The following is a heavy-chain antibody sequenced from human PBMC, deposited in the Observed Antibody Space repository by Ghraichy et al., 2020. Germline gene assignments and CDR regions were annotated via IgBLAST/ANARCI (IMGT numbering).Heavy chain of an antibody. CDR3: ARGFGAFEDFYVHSYYYMGV. J-gene: IGHJ6*03. CDR1: GGTFSSFV. D-gene: IGHD3-10*01. V-gene: IGHV1-69*06. CDR2: IIPEFGPP. Sequence: SVKVSCKAFGGTFSSFVYTWVRQAPGQGLEWMGGIIPEFGPPTYAEKFQGRVTFSADKSTNTAYMELTNLRSEDTAIYYCARGFGAFEDFYVHSYYYMGVWGTGTTVTVSS.